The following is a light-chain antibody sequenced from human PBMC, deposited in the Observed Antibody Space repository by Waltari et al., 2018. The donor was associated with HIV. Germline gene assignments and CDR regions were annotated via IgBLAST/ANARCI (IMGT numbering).Light chain of an antibody. J-gene: IGLJ2*01. CDR3: QVWDTSGDQYVV. CDR2: YDS. V-gene: IGLV3-21*04. Sequence: SYVVTQPASVSVAPGRTARIRCGGDNMESKSVHWYQQKPGQAPGMVIYYDSDRPSGIPERFSGSNSENMATLTIRKVEAGDEADYYCQVWDTSGDQYVVFGGGTKLAVV. CDR1: NMESKS.